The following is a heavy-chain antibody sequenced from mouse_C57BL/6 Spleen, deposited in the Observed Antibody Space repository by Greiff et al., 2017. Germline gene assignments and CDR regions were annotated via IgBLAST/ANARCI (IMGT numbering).Heavy chain of an antibody. CDR2: IYPGDGDT. CDR3: ARLEDY. J-gene: IGHJ2*01. V-gene: IGHV1-82*01. CDR1: GYAFSSSW. Sequence: VQLQQSGPELVKPGASVKISCKASGYAFSSSWMNWVKQRPGKGLEWIGRIYPGDGDTNYNGKFKGKATLTADKSSSTAYMQRSSLTSEDSAVYFCARLEDYWGQGTTLTVSS.